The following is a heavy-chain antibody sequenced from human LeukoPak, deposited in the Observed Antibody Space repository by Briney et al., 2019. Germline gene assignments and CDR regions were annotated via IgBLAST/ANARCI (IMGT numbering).Heavy chain of an antibody. J-gene: IGHJ6*02. CDR2: IYTSGST. V-gene: IGHV4-4*07. CDR1: GGSISSYY. CDR3: ARVLLWFGEPGMDV. D-gene: IGHD3-10*01. Sequence: SETLSLTCTVSGGSISSYYWSWIRQPAGKGLEWIGRIYTSGSTNYNPSLKSRVTMSVDTSKNQFSLKLSSVTAADTAVYYCARVLLWFGEPGMDVWGQGTTVTVSS.